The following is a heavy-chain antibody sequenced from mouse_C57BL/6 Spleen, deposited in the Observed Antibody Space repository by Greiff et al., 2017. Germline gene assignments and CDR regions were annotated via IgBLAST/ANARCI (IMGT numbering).Heavy chain of an antibody. V-gene: IGHV1-26*01. CDR2: INPNNGGT. CDR3: ARRRIYDGYAMDY. CDR1: GYTFTDYY. D-gene: IGHD2-3*01. Sequence: EVQLQQSGPELVKPGASVKISCKASGYTFTDYYMNWVKQSHGKSLEWIGDINPNNGGTSYNQKFKGKATLTVDKSSSTAYMELRSLTSEDSAVYYCARRRIYDGYAMDYWGQGTSVTVSS. J-gene: IGHJ4*01.